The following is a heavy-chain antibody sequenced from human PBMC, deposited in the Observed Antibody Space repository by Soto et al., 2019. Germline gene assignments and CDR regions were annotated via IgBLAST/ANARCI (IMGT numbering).Heavy chain of an antibody. CDR1: GFTFSSYA. CDR3: AKAPPLEWLLTTPFPFTFDY. Sequence: GGSLRLSCAASGFTFSSYAMSWVRQAPGKGLEWVSAISGSGGSTYYADSVKGRFTISRDNSKNTLYLQMNSLRAEDTAVYYCAKAPPLEWLLTTPFPFTFDYWGQGTLVTVSS. V-gene: IGHV3-23*01. J-gene: IGHJ4*02. CDR2: ISGSGGST. D-gene: IGHD3-3*01.